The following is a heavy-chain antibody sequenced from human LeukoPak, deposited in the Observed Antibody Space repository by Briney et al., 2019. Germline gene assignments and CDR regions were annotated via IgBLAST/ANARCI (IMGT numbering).Heavy chain of an antibody. D-gene: IGHD3-10*01. Sequence: GGSLRLSCAASGFTVSSNYMSWVRQAPGKGLEWVSVIYSGGSTYYADSVKGRFTISRDNSKNTLYLQMNSLRAEDTAVYYCSSGRFGEFSVAFDIWGQGTMVTVSS. CDR2: IYSGGST. CDR3: SSGRFGEFSVAFDI. J-gene: IGHJ3*02. CDR1: GFTVSSNY. V-gene: IGHV3-53*01.